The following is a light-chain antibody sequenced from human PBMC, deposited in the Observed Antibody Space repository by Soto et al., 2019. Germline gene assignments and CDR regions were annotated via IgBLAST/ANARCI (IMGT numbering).Light chain of an antibody. CDR1: QSIGRW. J-gene: IGKJ1*01. CDR3: QQYNNWPWT. V-gene: IGKV3-15*01. CDR2: GAS. Sequence: MTQSPSTLSASVGDTVTVTCRASQSIGRWLAWYQQKPGQAPRLLIHGASTRATGFPARFSGSGSGTDFTLTISSLQSEDIAIYYCQQYNNWPWTFGQGTKVEIK.